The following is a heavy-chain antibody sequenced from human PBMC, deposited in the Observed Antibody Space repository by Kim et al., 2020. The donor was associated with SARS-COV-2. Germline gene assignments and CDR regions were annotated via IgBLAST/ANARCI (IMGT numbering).Heavy chain of an antibody. J-gene: IGHJ5*02. D-gene: IGHD6-13*01. CDR3: ARLRIAAAGTGFDP. V-gene: IGHV5-51*01. Sequence: TPSFPGQVTISADKSISTAYLQWSSLKASDTAMYYCARLRIAAAGTGFDPWGQGTLVTVSS.